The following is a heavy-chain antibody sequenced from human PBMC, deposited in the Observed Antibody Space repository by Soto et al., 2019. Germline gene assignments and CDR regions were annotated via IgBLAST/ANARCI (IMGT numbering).Heavy chain of an antibody. J-gene: IGHJ5*02. V-gene: IGHV4-59*01. CDR3: ARDGDNWNDRDNWFDP. Sequence: SETLSLTCTVSGGSISSYYWSWIRQPPGKGLEWIGYIYYSGITNYNPSLKSRVTISVDTSKNQFSLKLSSVTAADTAVYYCARDGDNWNDRDNWFDPWGQGTLVTVSS. CDR2: IYYSGIT. CDR1: GGSISSYY. D-gene: IGHD1-1*01.